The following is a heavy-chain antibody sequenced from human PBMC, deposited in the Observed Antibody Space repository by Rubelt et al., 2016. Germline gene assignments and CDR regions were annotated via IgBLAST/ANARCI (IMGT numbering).Heavy chain of an antibody. CDR1: GFTVSSSY. CDR2: IYSGAST. J-gene: IGHJ3*01. Sequence: EVHLVESWGDLVQPGGSLRLSCAASGFTVSSSYMSWVRQPPGKGLEWVSVIYSGASTYYADSLKGRFPISRDNAKNSLYLQRNSLGAEDTAVYYCARETRVTIFGVAHGAFDVWGQGTMVTVSS. D-gene: IGHD3-3*01. CDR3: ARETRVTIFGVAHGAFDV. V-gene: IGHV3-66*01.